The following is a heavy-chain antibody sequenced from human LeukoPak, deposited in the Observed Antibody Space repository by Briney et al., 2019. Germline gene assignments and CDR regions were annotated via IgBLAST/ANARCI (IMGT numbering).Heavy chain of an antibody. D-gene: IGHD6-13*01. V-gene: IGHV3-23*01. CDR3: AKAPRSWPFGVDY. CDR1: GFTLSSYA. J-gene: IGHJ4*02. CDR2: ISGSGGST. Sequence: PGGSLRLSCAASGFTLSSYAMNWVRQAPGKGLEWVSGISGSGGSTYYADSVKGRFTISRDNSKNTLYLQMNSLRAEDTAVYYCAKAPRSWPFGVDYWGQGTLVTVSS.